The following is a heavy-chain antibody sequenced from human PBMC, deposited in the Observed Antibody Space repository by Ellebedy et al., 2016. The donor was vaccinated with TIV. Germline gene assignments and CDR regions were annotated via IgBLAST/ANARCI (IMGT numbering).Heavy chain of an antibody. Sequence: MPSETLSLTCAVYGGSFSGYYWRWIRQPPGKGLEWIGEMHHSGSTNYIPSLKGRVTMSADTSKNQFSLKLYSLTAADTAVYFCARESDSQFYFDYWGQGSLVTVSS. CDR2: MHHSGST. CDR3: ARESDSQFYFDY. V-gene: IGHV4-34*01. CDR1: GGSFSGYY. J-gene: IGHJ4*02.